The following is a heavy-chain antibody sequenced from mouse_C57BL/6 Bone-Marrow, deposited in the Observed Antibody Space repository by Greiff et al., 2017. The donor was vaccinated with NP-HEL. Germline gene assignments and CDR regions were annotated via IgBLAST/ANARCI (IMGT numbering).Heavy chain of an antibody. CDR3: ARNGDGYFDYWYFDV. V-gene: IGHV1-50*01. CDR2: IDPSDSYT. CDR1: GYTFTSYW. Sequence: QVQLQQPGAELVKPGASVKLSCKASGYTFTSYWMQWVKQRPGQGLEWIGEIDPSDSYTNYNQKFKGKATLTVDTSSSTAYMQLSSLTSEDSAVYYFARNGDGYFDYWYFDVWGTGTTVTVSS. D-gene: IGHD2-3*01. J-gene: IGHJ1*03.